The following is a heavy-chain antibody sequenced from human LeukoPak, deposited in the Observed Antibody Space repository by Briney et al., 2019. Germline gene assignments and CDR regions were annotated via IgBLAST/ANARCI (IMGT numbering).Heavy chain of an antibody. CDR3: ARGANYYDRSAVFY. CDR2: ISYDGSNK. J-gene: IGHJ4*02. Sequence: PGRSLRLSCVASGVAFVSYAMHWVRQAPGKGLEGVAVISYDGSNKYYADFVKGRFTISSDNSKKPLYLQMNSLRAEDTAVYYFARGANYYDRSAVFYRGQGTLVTVCS. V-gene: IGHV3-30*01. CDR1: GVAFVSYA. D-gene: IGHD3-22*01.